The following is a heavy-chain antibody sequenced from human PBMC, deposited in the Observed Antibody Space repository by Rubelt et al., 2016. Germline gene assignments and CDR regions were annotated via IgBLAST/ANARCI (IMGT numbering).Heavy chain of an antibody. J-gene: IGHJ4*02. V-gene: IGHV4-30-4*08. Sequence: QLQLQESGPGPVKPSETLSLTCTVSGGSISSSTYYWSWIRQSPGKGLEWIGYIYYSGRPYYNPSLRGRVTISVGTSKNHFSLNLSSVTAADTAVYYCARLSFRAQNPPFDYWGQGTLVTVSS. CDR2: IYYSGRP. D-gene: IGHD3-10*01. CDR3: ARLSFRAQNPPFDY. CDR1: GGSISSSTYY.